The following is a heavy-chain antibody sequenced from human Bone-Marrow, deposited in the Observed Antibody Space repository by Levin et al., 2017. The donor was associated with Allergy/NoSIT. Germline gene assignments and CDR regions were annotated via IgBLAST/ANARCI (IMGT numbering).Heavy chain of an antibody. Sequence: GGSLRLSCAASGFTFSNAWMNWVRQAPGNGLEWVGRIKSKTDGGTTDYAAPVRGRFTISRDGSKNTLYLQMNSLKTEDTAVYYCTTDAGSGSYLSNFWGQGTMVTVSS. D-gene: IGHD1-26*01. V-gene: IGHV3-15*01. CDR3: TTDAGSGSYLSNF. CDR2: IKSKTDGGTT. J-gene: IGHJ3*01. CDR1: GFTFSNAW.